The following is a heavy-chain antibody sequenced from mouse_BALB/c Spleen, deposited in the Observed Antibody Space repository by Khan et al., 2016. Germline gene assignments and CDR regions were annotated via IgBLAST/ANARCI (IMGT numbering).Heavy chain of an antibody. V-gene: IGHV2-5-1*01. CDR2: IWGGGTT. CDR3: AKVDYFDSDGVWFAY. D-gene: IGHD2-4*01. J-gene: IGHJ3*01. CDR1: GFSLTTYA. Sequence: QVQLKQSGPSLVQPSQSLSINCIVSGFSLTTYAVHWVRQSPGKGLEWLGVIWGGGTTDYNAAFMSRLSITKDNSKSQVFFKMNSLQSDDTAIYYCAKVDYFDSDGVWFAYWGQGSLVTVST.